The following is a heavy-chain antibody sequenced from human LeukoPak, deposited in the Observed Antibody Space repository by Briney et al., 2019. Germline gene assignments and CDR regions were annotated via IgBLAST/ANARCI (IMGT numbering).Heavy chain of an antibody. Sequence: ASVKVSCKASGYTFTSYYMHWVRQAPGQGLEWMGIINPSGGSTSYAQKFQGRVTMTRDTSTSTVYMELSSLRSEDTAVYYCARDRLPAGGPRAGYYYGMDVWGQGTTVTVSS. D-gene: IGHD5/OR15-5a*01. J-gene: IGHJ6*02. V-gene: IGHV1-46*01. CDR2: INPSGGST. CDR3: ARDRLPAGGPRAGYYYGMDV. CDR1: GYTFTSYY.